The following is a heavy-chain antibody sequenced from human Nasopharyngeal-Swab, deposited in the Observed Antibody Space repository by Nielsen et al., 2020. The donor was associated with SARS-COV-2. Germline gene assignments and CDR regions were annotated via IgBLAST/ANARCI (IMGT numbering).Heavy chain of an antibody. CDR2: ISYDGSNK. D-gene: IGHD1-1*01. CDR3: ARVLEVPPSDYYYYYMDV. CDR1: GFTFSSYA. J-gene: IGHJ6*03. V-gene: IGHV3-30-3*01. Sequence: GESLKISCAASGFTFSSYAMHWVRQAPGKGLEWVAVISYDGSNKYYADSVKGRFTISRDNSKNTLYLQMNSLRAEDTAVYYCARVLEVPPSDYYYYYMDVWAKGPRSPSP.